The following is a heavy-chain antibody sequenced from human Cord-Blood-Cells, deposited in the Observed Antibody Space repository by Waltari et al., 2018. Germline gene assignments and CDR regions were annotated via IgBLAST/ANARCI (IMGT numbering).Heavy chain of an antibody. J-gene: IGHJ6*02. Sequence: QVQLQESGPGLVKPSETLSLTCTVSGYSISSGYYWGRIRQPPGKGLEWIGSIYHSGSTYYNPSLKSRVTISVDTSKNQFSLKLSSVTAADTAVYYCARQRGSSSYYYYGMDVWGQGTTVTVSS. CDR2: IYHSGST. D-gene: IGHD6-6*01. V-gene: IGHV4-38-2*02. CDR1: GYSISSGYY. CDR3: ARQRGSSSYYYYGMDV.